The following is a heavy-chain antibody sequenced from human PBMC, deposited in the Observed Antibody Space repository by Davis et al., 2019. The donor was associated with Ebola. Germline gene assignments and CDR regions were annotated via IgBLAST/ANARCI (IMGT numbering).Heavy chain of an antibody. Sequence: ASVKVSCKASGYTFTSYGISWVRQAPGQGLEWMGMINPSGGDTRYAQKFQGRVTMTRDTSISTAYMELRSLTSDDTAVYFCAREGWTTGIDFWGQGTLVTVSS. V-gene: IGHV1-2*02. D-gene: IGHD1-1*01. CDR3: AREGWTTGIDF. CDR1: GYTFTSYG. J-gene: IGHJ4*02. CDR2: INPSGGDT.